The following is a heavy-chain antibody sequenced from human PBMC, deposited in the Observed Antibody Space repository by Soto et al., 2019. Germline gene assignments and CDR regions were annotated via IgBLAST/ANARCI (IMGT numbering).Heavy chain of an antibody. J-gene: IGHJ6*02. Sequence: GESLKISCKGSGYSFTSYWIGWVRQMPGKGLEWMGIIYPGDSDTRYSPSFQGQVTIPADKSISTAYLQWSSLKASDTAMYYCARQLYDFWGGYYSPGIRLSYGMDVWGQGTTVTVSS. D-gene: IGHD3-3*01. CDR2: IYPGDSDT. V-gene: IGHV5-51*01. CDR3: ARQLYDFWGGYYSPGIRLSYGMDV. CDR1: GYSFTSYW.